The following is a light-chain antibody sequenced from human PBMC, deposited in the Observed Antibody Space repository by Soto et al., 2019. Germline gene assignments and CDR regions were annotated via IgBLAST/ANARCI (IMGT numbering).Light chain of an antibody. CDR1: QTIRIF. CDR3: QQANSVPLT. V-gene: IGKV1-39*01. CDR2: HAS. Sequence: DIPMTQSPSSLPASVGDRVTITCRASQTIRIFLNWYQQKPGKAPKLLMYHASTLQSGVPSRFSGGGSGTDFTLTISSLQPEDFATYYCQQANSVPLTFGQGTKVEIK. J-gene: IGKJ1*01.